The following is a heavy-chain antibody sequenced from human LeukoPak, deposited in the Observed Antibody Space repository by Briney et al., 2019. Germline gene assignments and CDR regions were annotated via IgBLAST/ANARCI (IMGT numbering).Heavy chain of an antibody. CDR2: VYSNGTA. D-gene: IGHD3-16*02. Sequence: GGSLRLSCAASGFTVSSSHMTWVRQAPGKGLEWVSIVYSNGTAYYAGSVKGRFTISTDNSKNTVHLHMNSLRGDDTAVYYCATEVPIVYWGQGTLVTVSS. V-gene: IGHV3-66*03. CDR3: ATEVPIVY. J-gene: IGHJ4*02. CDR1: GFTVSSSH.